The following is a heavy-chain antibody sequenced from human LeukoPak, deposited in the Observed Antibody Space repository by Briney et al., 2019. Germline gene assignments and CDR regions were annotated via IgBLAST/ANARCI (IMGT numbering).Heavy chain of an antibody. J-gene: IGHJ4*02. V-gene: IGHV1-69*13. CDR3: ARGARVATMDFDY. Sequence: GASVKVSCKASGGTFNSFAISWVRQAPGQGLEWMGGIIPMFGTAKYAQKFQGRVSITADESTTTAFMDLSSLRSEDTAVYYCARGARVATMDFDYWGQGTLVTVSS. D-gene: IGHD5-12*01. CDR1: GGTFNSFA. CDR2: IIPMFGTA.